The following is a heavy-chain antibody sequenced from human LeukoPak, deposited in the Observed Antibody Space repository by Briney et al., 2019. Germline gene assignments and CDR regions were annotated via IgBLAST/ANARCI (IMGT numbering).Heavy chain of an antibody. CDR3: ARGRVAAAGTPGY. CDR2: INHSVST. V-gene: IGHV4-34*01. Sequence: SETLSLTCAVYGGSFSGYYWSWIRQPPGEGLEWIGEINHSVSTNYNPSLKSRVTISVDTSKNQFSLKLSSVTAADTAVYYCARGRVAAAGTPGYWDQGTLVTASS. J-gene: IGHJ4*02. D-gene: IGHD6-13*01. CDR1: GGSFSGYY.